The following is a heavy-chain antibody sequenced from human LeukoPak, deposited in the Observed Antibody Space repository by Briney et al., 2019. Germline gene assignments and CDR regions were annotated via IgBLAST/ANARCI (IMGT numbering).Heavy chain of an antibody. V-gene: IGHV4-34*01. J-gene: IGHJ5*02. CDR1: GGSFSGYY. Sequence: SETLSLTCAVYGGSFSGYYWSWIRQPPGKGLEWIGEINHSGSTNYNPSLKSRVTISVDTSKNQFSLKLSSVTAADTAVYYCARHSNYGSGSYYRYWFDPWGQGTLVTVSS. D-gene: IGHD3-10*01. CDR2: INHSGST. CDR3: ARHSNYGSGSYYRYWFDP.